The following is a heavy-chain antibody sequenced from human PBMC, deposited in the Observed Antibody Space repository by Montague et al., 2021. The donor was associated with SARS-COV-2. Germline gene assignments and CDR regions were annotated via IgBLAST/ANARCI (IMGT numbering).Heavy chain of an antibody. Sequence: TLSLTCTVSGTSIRSGGYYWTWIRQHPGKGLEWIGYIFHTGRAYYNPSLEIRVNISVDTSNNLFSLRLSSVTAADTAMYFCARVRLFYYLDYWGQGTLVTVSS. CDR2: IFHTGRA. J-gene: IGHJ4*02. V-gene: IGHV4-31*03. CDR1: GTSIRSGGYY. D-gene: IGHD2/OR15-2a*01. CDR3: ARVRLFYYLDY.